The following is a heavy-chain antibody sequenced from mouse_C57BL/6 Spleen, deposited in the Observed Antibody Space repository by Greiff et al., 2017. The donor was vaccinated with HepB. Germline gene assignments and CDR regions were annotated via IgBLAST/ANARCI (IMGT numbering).Heavy chain of an antibody. CDR1: GFTFSSYA. CDR2: ISDGGSYT. Sequence: EVMLVESGGGLVKPGGSLKLSCAASGFTFSSYAMSWVRQTPEKRLEWVATISDGGSYTYYPDNVKGRFTISRDNAKNNLYLQMSHLKSEDTAMYYCARDGSSLWCFDVWGTGTTVTVSS. V-gene: IGHV5-4*01. CDR3: ARDGSSLWCFDV. D-gene: IGHD1-1*01. J-gene: IGHJ1*03.